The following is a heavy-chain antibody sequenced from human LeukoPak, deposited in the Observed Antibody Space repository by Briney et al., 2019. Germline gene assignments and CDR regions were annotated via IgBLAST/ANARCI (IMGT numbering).Heavy chain of an antibody. V-gene: IGHV4-4*02. CDR3: ARLVGASAFDI. Sequence: PSETLSLTCAVSGGSISSSNWWSWVRQPPGKGLEWIGEIYHSGSTNYNPSLKSRVTISADKSKNQFSLKLSSVTAADTAVYYCARLVGASAFDIWGQGTMVTVSS. CDR2: IYHSGST. D-gene: IGHD1-26*01. J-gene: IGHJ3*02. CDR1: GGSISSSNW.